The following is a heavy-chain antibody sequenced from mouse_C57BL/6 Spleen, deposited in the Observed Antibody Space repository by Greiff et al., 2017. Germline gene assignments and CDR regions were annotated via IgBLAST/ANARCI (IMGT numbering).Heavy chain of an antibody. V-gene: IGHV3-6*01. CDR1: GYSITSGYY. D-gene: IGHD2-2*01. Sequence: DVQLQESGPGLVKPSQSLSLTCSVTGYSITSGYYWNWIRQFPGNKLEWMGYISYDGSNNYNPSLKNRISITRDTSKNQFFLKLNSVTTEDTATYYCARGDYGWYAMDYWGQGTSVTVSS. CDR2: ISYDGSN. J-gene: IGHJ4*01. CDR3: ARGDYGWYAMDY.